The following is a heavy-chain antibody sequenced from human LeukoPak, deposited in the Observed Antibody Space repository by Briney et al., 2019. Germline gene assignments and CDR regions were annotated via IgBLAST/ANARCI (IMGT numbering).Heavy chain of an antibody. CDR1: GFTFSSYS. Sequence: PGGSLRLSCAASGFTFSSYSMNWVRQAPGKGLEWVSSISSSSSYIYYADSVKGRFTISRDNAKNSLYLQMNSLRAEDTAVYYCAKDGVPDYYDILTGYHPLIPYYYYYMDVWGKGTTVTVSS. CDR3: AKDGVPDYYDILTGYHPLIPYYYYYMDV. CDR2: ISSSSSYI. J-gene: IGHJ6*03. D-gene: IGHD3-9*01. V-gene: IGHV3-21*04.